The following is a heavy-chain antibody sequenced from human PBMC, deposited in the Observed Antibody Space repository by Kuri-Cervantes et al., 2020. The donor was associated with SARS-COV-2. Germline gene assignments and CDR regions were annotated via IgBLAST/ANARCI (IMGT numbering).Heavy chain of an antibody. D-gene: IGHD2-2*01. CDR2: ISSSGSTI. V-gene: IGHV3-48*03. CDR1: GFTFSSYE. CDR3: ARVVVPAATGDYYYYYYMDG. Sequence: GESLKISCAASGFTFSSYEMNWVRQAPGKGLEWVSYISSSGSTIYYADSVKGRFTISRDNAKNSLYLQMNSLRAEDTAVYYCARVVVPAATGDYYYYYYMDGWGKGTTVTVSS. J-gene: IGHJ6*03.